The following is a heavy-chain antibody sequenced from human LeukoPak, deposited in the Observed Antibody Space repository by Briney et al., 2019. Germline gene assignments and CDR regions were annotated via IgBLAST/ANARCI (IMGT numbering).Heavy chain of an antibody. Sequence: PSKTLSLTCAVYGGSFSGYYWSWIRQPPGKGLEWIGEINHSGSTNYNPSLKSRVTISVDTSKNQFSLKLSSVTAADTAVYYCARGKKPYGSGSYYFDYWGQGTLVTVSS. CDR1: GGSFSGYY. V-gene: IGHV4-34*01. J-gene: IGHJ4*02. CDR2: INHSGST. CDR3: ARGKKPYGSGSYYFDY. D-gene: IGHD3-10*01.